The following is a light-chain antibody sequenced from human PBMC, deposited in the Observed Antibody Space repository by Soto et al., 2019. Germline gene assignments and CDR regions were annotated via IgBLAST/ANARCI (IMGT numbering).Light chain of an antibody. V-gene: IGLV4-69*01. CDR1: SGHSSYA. Sequence: QPVLTQSPSASASLGASVKLTCTLSSGHSSYAIAWHQQQPEKGPRYLMKLNNDGSHSKGDGIPDRFSGSSSGAERYLTISSLQSEDEADYYCQTWGTGIHVFGGGTQLTVL. J-gene: IGLJ3*02. CDR3: QTWGTGIHV. CDR2: LNNDGSH.